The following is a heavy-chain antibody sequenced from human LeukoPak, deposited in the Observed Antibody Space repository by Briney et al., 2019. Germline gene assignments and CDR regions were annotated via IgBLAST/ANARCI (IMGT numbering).Heavy chain of an antibody. Sequence: GGSLRLSCAASGFTFSSYAMHWVRQAPGKGLEWVAVISYDGSNKHYADSVKGRFTISRDNSKNTLYLQMNSLRAEDTAVYYCAREGSVVVTAIPTDYWGQGTLVTVSS. J-gene: IGHJ4*02. CDR1: GFTFSSYA. CDR2: ISYDGSNK. D-gene: IGHD2-21*02. V-gene: IGHV3-30*04. CDR3: AREGSVVVTAIPTDY.